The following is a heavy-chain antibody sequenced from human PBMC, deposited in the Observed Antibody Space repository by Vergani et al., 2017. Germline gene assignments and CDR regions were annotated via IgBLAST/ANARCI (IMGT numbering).Heavy chain of an antibody. V-gene: IGHV3-9*01. CDR3: AKEVGSGILRAGAFDI. CDR2: IRWNSGSI. D-gene: IGHD1-26*01. J-gene: IGHJ3*02. Sequence: EVQLVESGGGLVQPGRSLRLSCAASGFTFDDYAMHWVRQAPGKGLEWVSGIRWNSGSIGYADSVKGRFTISRDNAKNSLYLQMNSLRAEDTALYYCAKEVGSGILRAGAFDIWGQGTMVTVSS. CDR1: GFTFDDYA.